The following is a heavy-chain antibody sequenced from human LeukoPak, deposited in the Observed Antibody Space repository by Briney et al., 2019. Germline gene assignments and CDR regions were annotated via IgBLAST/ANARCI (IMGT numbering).Heavy chain of an antibody. J-gene: IGHJ4*02. D-gene: IGHD6-13*01. CDR1: GGSISSSNW. CDR3: ARDVLSGYSSSWFDY. V-gene: IGHV4-4*02. Sequence: PSGTLSLTCAVSGGSISSSNWWSWVRQPPGKGLEWIGEIYHSGSTNYNPSLKSRVTISVDKSKNQFSLKLSSVTAADRAVYYCARDVLSGYSSSWFDYWGQGTLVTVSS. CDR2: IYHSGST.